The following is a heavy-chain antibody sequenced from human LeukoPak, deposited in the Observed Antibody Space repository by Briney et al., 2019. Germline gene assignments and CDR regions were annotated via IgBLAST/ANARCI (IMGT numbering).Heavy chain of an antibody. V-gene: IGHV3-48*04. D-gene: IGHD3-10*01. Sequence: GGSLRLSCAASGFTFSSYGMHWVRQAPGKGLEWVSYISSGSSTIYYADSVKGRFTISRDNAKNSLYLQMNSLRAEDTAVYYCAGYGSGSFWGQGTLVTVSS. CDR2: ISSGSSTI. CDR1: GFTFSSYG. CDR3: AGYGSGSF. J-gene: IGHJ4*02.